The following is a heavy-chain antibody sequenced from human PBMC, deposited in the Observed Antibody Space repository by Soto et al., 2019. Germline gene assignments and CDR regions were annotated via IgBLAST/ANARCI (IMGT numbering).Heavy chain of an antibody. Sequence: EVQLVESGGGLVQPGGSLRRSCAASGFTFSSYWMHWVRQAPGKGLVWVSRINSDGSSTSYADSVKGRFTISRDNAKNTLYLHMNRLRAEDTAVYYCVRTSLVVAAATREDYWGQGTLVTVSA. D-gene: IGHD2-15*01. J-gene: IGHJ4*02. CDR1: GFTFSSYW. CDR2: INSDGSST. CDR3: VRTSLVVAAATREDY. V-gene: IGHV3-74*01.